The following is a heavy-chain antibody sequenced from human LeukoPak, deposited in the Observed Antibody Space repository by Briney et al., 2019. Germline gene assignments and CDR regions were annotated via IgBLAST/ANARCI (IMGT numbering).Heavy chain of an antibody. CDR3: TREVRSAWASFDP. J-gene: IGHJ5*02. D-gene: IGHD1-26*01. CDR2: IYYRGST. CDR1: GGSISNKY. Sequence: KPSETLLLTCTVSGGSISNKYWSWIRQPPGKGLEWIGYIYYRGSTNYNPSLKSRLTIVVDTSKNQYSLKLPSVTAADTAVYYCTREVRSAWASFDPWGQGTLVIVSS. V-gene: IGHV4-59*12.